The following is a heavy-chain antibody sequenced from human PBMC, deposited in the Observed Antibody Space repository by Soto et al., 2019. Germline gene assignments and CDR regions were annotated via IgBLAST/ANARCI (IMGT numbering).Heavy chain of an antibody. J-gene: IGHJ4*02. CDR2: ISSSSSYI. V-gene: IGHV3-21*01. Sequence: GGSLRLSCAASGFTFSSYSMNWVRQAPGKGLEWVSSISSSSSYIYYADSVKGRFTISRDNAKNSLYLQMNSLRAEDTAVYYCARDRTNYYDSSGYSIWGQGTLVTVSS. CDR3: ARDRTNYYDSSGYSI. D-gene: IGHD3-22*01. CDR1: GFTFSSYS.